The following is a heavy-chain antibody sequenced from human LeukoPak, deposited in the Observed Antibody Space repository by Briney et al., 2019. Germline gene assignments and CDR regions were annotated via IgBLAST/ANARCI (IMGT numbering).Heavy chain of an antibody. V-gene: IGHV4-34*01. CDR3: ARGDGYSSSWSY. J-gene: IGHJ4*02. CDR2: INHSGST. Sequence: PSETLSLTCAVYGGSFSGYYWSWIRQPPGKGLEWIGEINHSGSTNYNPSLKSRVTISVDTSKNQFSLKLSFVTAADTAVYYCARGDGYSSSWSYWGQGTLVTVSS. D-gene: IGHD6-13*01. CDR1: GGSFSGYY.